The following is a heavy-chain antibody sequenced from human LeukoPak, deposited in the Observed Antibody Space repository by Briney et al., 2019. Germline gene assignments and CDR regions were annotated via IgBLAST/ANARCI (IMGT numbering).Heavy chain of an antibody. Sequence: GGSLRLSCAASGFTVSSNYMSWVRQAPGKGLEWVSVIYAGGNTYYADSVKERFTISRDNSRNTLYLQMNSLRGDDTAVYYCAREVYSSTWFDLWGQGTLVTVSS. CDR3: AREVYSSTWFDL. J-gene: IGHJ4*02. D-gene: IGHD6-13*01. CDR2: IYAGGNT. CDR1: GFTVSSNY. V-gene: IGHV3-66*01.